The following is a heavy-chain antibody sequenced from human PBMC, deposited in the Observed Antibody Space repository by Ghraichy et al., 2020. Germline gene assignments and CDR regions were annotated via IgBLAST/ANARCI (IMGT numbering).Heavy chain of an antibody. J-gene: IGHJ6*02. D-gene: IGHD3-10*01. V-gene: IGHV4-34*01. CDR1: GGSFSGYY. CDR3: AGVRVRYPRGSYYYYGMDV. Sequence: SETLSLTCAVYGGSFSGYYWSWIRQPPGKGLEWIGEINHSGSTNYNPSLKSRVTISVDTSKNQFSLKLSSVTAADTAVYYCAGVRVRYPRGSYYYYGMDVWGQGTTVTVSS. CDR2: INHSGST.